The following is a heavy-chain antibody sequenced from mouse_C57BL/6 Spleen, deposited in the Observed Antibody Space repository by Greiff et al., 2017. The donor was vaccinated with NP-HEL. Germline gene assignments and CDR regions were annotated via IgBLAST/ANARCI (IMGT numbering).Heavy chain of an antibody. D-gene: IGHD2-1*01. CDR2: INPSNGGT. V-gene: IGHV1-53*01. J-gene: IGHJ2*01. CDR3: ARSIYPSYYFDY. Sequence: VKLQQPGTELVKPGASVKLSCKASGYTFTSYWMHWVKQRPGQGLEWIGNINPSNGGTNYNEKFKSKATLTVDKSSSTAYMQLSSLTSEDSAVYYCARSIYPSYYFDYWGQGTTLTVSS. CDR1: GYTFTSYW.